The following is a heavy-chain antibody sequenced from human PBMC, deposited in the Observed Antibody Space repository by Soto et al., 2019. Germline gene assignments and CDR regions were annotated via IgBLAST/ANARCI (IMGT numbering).Heavy chain of an antibody. D-gene: IGHD1-1*01. CDR2: IFYSGGT. Sequence: LSLTCTVSGDSISTYYWSWIRQPPGKGLQWIGYIFYSGGTAYNPSLKSRVTISLDMSKKQISLKLSSVTTADTATYFCAKLQLVQKVIDYWGQGTLVTVSS. J-gene: IGHJ4*02. V-gene: IGHV4-59*01. CDR1: GDSISTYY. CDR3: AKLQLVQKVIDY.